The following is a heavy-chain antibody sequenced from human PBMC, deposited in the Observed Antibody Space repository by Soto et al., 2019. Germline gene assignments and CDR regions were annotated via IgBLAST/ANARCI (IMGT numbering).Heavy chain of an antibody. CDR1: GDSISSGTYF. CDR2: IYHSGST. J-gene: IGHJ5*02. D-gene: IGHD7-27*01. V-gene: IGHV4-39*02. CDR3: ARVPGP. Sequence: SETLSLTCTVSGDSISSGTYFWGWVRQPPGKGLEWIGSIYHSGSTYYNPSLKSRVTISVDMSKNHFSLKLRSVTAADTAVYYCARVPGPWGQGTLVTVSS.